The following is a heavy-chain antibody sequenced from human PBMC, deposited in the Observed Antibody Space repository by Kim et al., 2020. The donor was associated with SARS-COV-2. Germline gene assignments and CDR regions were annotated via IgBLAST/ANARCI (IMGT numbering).Heavy chain of an antibody. J-gene: IGHJ3*02. CDR2: IRSNVNGYAT. CDR3: TRVPGTSVAFWEAFD. D-gene: IGHD1-1*01. CDR1: GFTFSDSW. V-gene: IGHV3-73*01. Sequence: GGSLRLSCGASGFTFSDSWMHWVRRASGKGLEWVGRIRSNVNGYATAYSASVRGRFTISRDESTNTPYLHMHRLKTAAMSVYDCTRVPGTSVAFWEAFD.